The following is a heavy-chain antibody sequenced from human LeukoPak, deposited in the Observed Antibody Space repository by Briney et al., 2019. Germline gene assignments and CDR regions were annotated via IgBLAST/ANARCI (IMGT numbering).Heavy chain of an antibody. CDR1: GFSFSTYG. CDR3: ARGYGLDH. CDR2: IRSTSTPT. D-gene: IGHD4-17*01. J-gene: IGHJ4*02. Sequence: TGGSLGLSCAASGFSFSTYGMNWVRQAPGKGLEWISFIRSTSTPTYYADSVKGRFTISRDNAKNSLYLQMSSLRDDDTAMYYCARGYGLDHWGQGTLVTVSS. V-gene: IGHV3-48*02.